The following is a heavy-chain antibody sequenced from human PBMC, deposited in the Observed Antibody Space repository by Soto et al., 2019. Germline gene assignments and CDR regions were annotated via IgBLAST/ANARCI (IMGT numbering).Heavy chain of an antibody. CDR3: ARYPRYMDTAMATPDY. D-gene: IGHD5-18*01. CDR2: ISSSSSYI. CDR1: GFTLSSYS. J-gene: IGHJ4*02. Sequence: PGGSLRLSCAASGFTLSSYSMNWVRQAPGKGLEWVSSISSSSSYIYYADSVKGRFTISRDNAKNSLYLQMNSLRAEDTAVYYCARYPRYMDTAMATPDYWGQGTLVTVSS. V-gene: IGHV3-21*01.